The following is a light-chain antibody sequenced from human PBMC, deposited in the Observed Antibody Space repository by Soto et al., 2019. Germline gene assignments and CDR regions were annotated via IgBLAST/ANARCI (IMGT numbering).Light chain of an antibody. CDR1: QSVSSIY. CDR3: QQSGSSPGT. V-gene: IGKV3-20*01. Sequence: EIVLTQSPGTLSLSPGERATLSCRASQSVSSIYLAWYQQKPGQAPRLLIYGVSSRATGIPDRLNGSGSGTDFPLAIARLEPEDFAVYYCQQSGSSPGTFGQGTKLEI. CDR2: GVS. J-gene: IGKJ1*01.